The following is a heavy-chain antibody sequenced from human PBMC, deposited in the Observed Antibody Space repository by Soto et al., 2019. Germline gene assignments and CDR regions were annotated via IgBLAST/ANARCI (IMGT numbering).Heavy chain of an antibody. V-gene: IGHV3-30-3*01. Sequence: QVQLVESGGGVVQPGRSLRLSCAASGFTFSSYAMHWVRQAPGKGLEWVALISYDGSNKYYADSVKGRFTISRDNSKNTMXLQMNSLRAEDTAVYYCARDKRDLRFLEWSYYFDYWGQGTLVTVSS. CDR3: ARDKRDLRFLEWSYYFDY. D-gene: IGHD3-3*01. CDR2: ISYDGSNK. CDR1: GFTFSSYA. J-gene: IGHJ4*02.